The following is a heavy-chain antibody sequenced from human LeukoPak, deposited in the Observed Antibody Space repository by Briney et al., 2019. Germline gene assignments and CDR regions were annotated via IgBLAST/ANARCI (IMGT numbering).Heavy chain of an antibody. D-gene: IGHD2/OR15-2a*01. V-gene: IGHV1-46*01. CDR3: ARDNMAKAFDY. Sequence: ASVKVSCKASGYTFTNYYMHWVRQAPGQGLEWMGIINPSGGSTSYAQKFQGRVTMTRDTSTSTVYMELSSLRSEDTAVYYCARDNMAKAFDYWGQGTLVTVSS. J-gene: IGHJ4*02. CDR2: INPSGGST. CDR1: GYTFTNYY.